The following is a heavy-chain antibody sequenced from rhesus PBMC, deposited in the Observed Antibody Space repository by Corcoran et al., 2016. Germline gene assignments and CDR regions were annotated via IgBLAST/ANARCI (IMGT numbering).Heavy chain of an antibody. CDR1: GGAISGYYL. D-gene: IGHD4-29*01. CDR2: IGGSSGSP. Sequence: QVQLQESGPGVVKPSETLSLTCAVSGGAISGYYLWRWIRQPPGKGLEWIGYIGGSSGSPTNNPSLKNRVTISKDTSKNQFSLKLSSVTAAATAVYYCARDQLYPVAAPDAFYFWGQGLRVTVSS. V-gene: IGHV4-127*01. J-gene: IGHJ3*01. CDR3: ARDQLYPVAAPDAFYF.